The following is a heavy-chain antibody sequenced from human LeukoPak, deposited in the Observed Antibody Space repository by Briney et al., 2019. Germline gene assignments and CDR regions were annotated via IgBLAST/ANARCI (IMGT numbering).Heavy chain of an antibody. CDR3: ARDTAMVKDYYYMDV. V-gene: IGHV1-69*13. CDR2: IIPIFGTA. J-gene: IGHJ6*03. Sequence: GASVKVSCKASGGTFSSYAISWVRQAPGQGLEWMGGIIPIFGTANYAQKFQGRVTITADESTSTAYMELSSLRSEDTAVYYCARDTAMVKDYYYMDVWGKGTTVTISS. D-gene: IGHD5-18*01. CDR1: GGTFSSYA.